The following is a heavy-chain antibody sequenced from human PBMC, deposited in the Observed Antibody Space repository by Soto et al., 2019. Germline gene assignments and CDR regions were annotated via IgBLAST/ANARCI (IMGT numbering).Heavy chain of an antibody. CDR1: EDSCASYW. CDR3: ARQPPYYYGTDV. V-gene: IGHV5-51*01. CDR2: IYPGDSDT. Sequence: GQSLRIWWRVAEDSCASYWVGWVRKMPGKGLEWMGIIYPGDSDTRYSPSFQGQVTISADKSISTAYLQWSSLTASDTAMYYCARQPPYYYGTDVWGQGTTVTVSS. J-gene: IGHJ6*02.